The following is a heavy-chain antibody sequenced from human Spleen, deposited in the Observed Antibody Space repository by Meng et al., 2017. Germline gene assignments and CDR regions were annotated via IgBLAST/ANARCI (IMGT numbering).Heavy chain of an antibody. CDR2: ITSSSAYI. J-gene: IGHJ4*02. CDR1: GFTFSTYS. Sequence: GGSLRLSCEASGFTFSTYSLNWVRQAPGKALEWVASITSSSAYIYYADSVKGRFTISRDNSKNTLFLQMNSLRAEDTALYYCAKGSSFGGELDYWGQGKLVTVCS. CDR3: AKGSSFGGELDY. V-gene: IGHV3-21*04. D-gene: IGHD3-3*01.